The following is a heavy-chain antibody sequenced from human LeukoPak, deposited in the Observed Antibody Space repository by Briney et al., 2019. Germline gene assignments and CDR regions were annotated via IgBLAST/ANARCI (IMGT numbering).Heavy chain of an antibody. V-gene: IGHV3-23*01. CDR2: FTAGGNST. J-gene: IGHJ4*02. Sequence: GGSLRLSCAASGFTFRDYAMTWVRQAPGKGPEWVSTFTAGGNSTYYADSVKGRFIITRDNSKNTLYPQMNSLRAEDTAVYYCAKVLSKIYIYGPFDYWGQGSLVTVSS. D-gene: IGHD5-18*01. CDR3: AKVLSKIYIYGPFDY. CDR1: GFTFRDYA.